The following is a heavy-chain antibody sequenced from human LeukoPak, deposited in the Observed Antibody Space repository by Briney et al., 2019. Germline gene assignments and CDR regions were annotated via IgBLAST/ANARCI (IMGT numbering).Heavy chain of an antibody. CDR2: IYYSGST. J-gene: IGHJ3*02. D-gene: IGHD3-10*01. Sequence: SETLSLTCTVSGGSISSGDYYWSWIRQPPGKGLEWIGYIYYSGSTYYNPSLKSRVTISVDTSKNQFSLKLSSVTAADTAVYYCARVPITMVRGVTDAFDIWGQGTMVTVSS. CDR1: GGSISSGDYY. CDR3: ARVPITMVRGVTDAFDI. V-gene: IGHV4-30-4*01.